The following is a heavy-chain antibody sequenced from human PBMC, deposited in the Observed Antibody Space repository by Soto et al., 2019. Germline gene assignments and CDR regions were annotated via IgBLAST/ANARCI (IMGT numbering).Heavy chain of an antibody. V-gene: IGHV4-30-4*01. D-gene: IGHD4-17*01. CDR2: IYDSGST. Sequence: QLQLRESGPGLVKPSETLSLTCTVSGGSISGGVGGLYYWGWIRQPPGKGLEWIGYIYDSGSTYCSPSLKSRVTISVDTSKNKFSLRLSSVTAADTAVYCCAREVIPLTTDWYFDLWGRGALVTVSS. CDR1: GGSISGGVGGLYY. CDR3: AREVIPLTTDWYFDL. J-gene: IGHJ2*01.